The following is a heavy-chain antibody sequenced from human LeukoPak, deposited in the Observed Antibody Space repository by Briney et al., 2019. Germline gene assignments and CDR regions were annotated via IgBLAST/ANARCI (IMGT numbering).Heavy chain of an antibody. CDR3: ARGSKRVDC. CDR2: IYTSGST. Sequence: SETLSLTCTVSGAFISSYYRSWIRQPAGKGLEWIGRIYTSGSTNYNPSLKSRVTMSVDTSKTQFSLKLTSVTAADTAVYYCARGSKRVDCWGQGTLVTVSS. J-gene: IGHJ4*02. V-gene: IGHV4-4*07. CDR1: GAFISSYY.